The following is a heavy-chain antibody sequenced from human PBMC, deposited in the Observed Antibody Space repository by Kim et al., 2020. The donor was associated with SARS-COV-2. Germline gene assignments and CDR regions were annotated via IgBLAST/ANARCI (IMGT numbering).Heavy chain of an antibody. V-gene: IGHV3-33*01. CDR3: ARGQLLPPRYYYYYGMDV. J-gene: IGHJ6*02. Sequence: GGSLRLSCAASGFTFSSYGMHWVRQAPGKGLEWVAVIWYDGSNKYYADSVKGRFTISRDNSKNTPYLQMNSLRAEDTAVYYCARGQLLPPRYYYYYGMDVWGQGTTVTVSS. D-gene: IGHD6-6*01. CDR2: IWYDGSNK. CDR1: GFTFSSYG.